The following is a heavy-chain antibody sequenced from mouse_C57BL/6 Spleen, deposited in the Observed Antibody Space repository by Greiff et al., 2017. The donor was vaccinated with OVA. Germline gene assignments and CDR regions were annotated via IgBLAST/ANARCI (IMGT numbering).Heavy chain of an antibody. J-gene: IGHJ1*03. D-gene: IGHD1-1*01. CDR3: ARRKVITTVVDWYFDV. Sequence: QVTLKVSGPGILQSSQTLSLTCSFSGFSLSTSGMGVSWIRQPSGKGLEWLAHIYWDDDKRYNPSLKSRLTISKDTSRNQVFLKITSVDTADAATYYCARRKVITTVVDWYFDVWGTGTTVTVSS. V-gene: IGHV8-12*01. CDR2: IYWDDDK. CDR1: GFSLSTSGMG.